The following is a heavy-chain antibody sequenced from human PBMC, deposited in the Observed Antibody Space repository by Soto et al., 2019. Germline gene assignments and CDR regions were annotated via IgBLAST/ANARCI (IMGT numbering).Heavy chain of an antibody. CDR3: ARAGWYRFDY. Sequence: EVQLVESGGDLVQPGGSLRLSCAASGFTFGSYWMHWVHQAPGKGLVWVSRINSDGSTTNYGDSVKGRFTISRDNAKSTLYLQMNSLRAEDTAVYYCARAGWYRFDYWGQGTLLTVSS. V-gene: IGHV3-74*01. CDR1: GFTFGSYW. J-gene: IGHJ4*02. CDR2: INSDGSTT. D-gene: IGHD2-15*01.